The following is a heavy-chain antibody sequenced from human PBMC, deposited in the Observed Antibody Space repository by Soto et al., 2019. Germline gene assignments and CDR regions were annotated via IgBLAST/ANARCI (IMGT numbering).Heavy chain of an antibody. CDR3: ARSLDIVVVPAAEGLNWFDP. CDR1: GGTFSSYA. CDR2: IIPIFGTA. D-gene: IGHD2-2*01. Sequence: ASVKVSCKASGGTFSSYAISWVRQAPGQGLEWMGGIIPIFGTANYAQKFQGRVTITADESTSTAYMELSSLGSEDTAVYYCARSLDIVVVPAAEGLNWFDPWGQGTLVTVSS. V-gene: IGHV1-69*13. J-gene: IGHJ5*02.